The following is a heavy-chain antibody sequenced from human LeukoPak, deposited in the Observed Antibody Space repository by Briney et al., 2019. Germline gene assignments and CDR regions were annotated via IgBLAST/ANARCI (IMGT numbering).Heavy chain of an antibody. D-gene: IGHD1-26*01. J-gene: IGHJ4*02. CDR2: IYYSGST. CDR1: GGSISSYY. V-gene: IGHV4-59*01. Sequence: SSETLSLTCTVSGGSISSYYWSWLRQPPGKGLDWIGYIYYSGSTNYTPSLKSRVTISVDTSKNQFSPKLSSVTAADTAVYYCARGLSGDWGQGTLVTVSS. CDR3: ARGLSGD.